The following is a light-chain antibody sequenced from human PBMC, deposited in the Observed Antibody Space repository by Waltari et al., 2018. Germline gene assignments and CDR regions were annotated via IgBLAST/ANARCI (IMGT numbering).Light chain of an antibody. CDR1: SSDVGGYNY. V-gene: IGLV2-14*01. J-gene: IGLJ2*01. CDR3: SSYTSSGTGVL. CDR2: EVT. Sequence: QSALTQPASVSGSPGQSITISCTGTSSDVGGYNYVSWYQQHPGKAPQLMIYEVTNRPSGVSNRFSGSKSGNTASLTISGLQAEDEADYYCSSYTSSGTGVLFGGGTKLSVL.